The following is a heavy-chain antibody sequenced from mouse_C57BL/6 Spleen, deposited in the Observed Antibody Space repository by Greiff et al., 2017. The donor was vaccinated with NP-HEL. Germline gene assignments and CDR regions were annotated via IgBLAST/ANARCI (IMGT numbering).Heavy chain of an antibody. D-gene: IGHD1-1*01. CDR3: ANFYYYGSSYDAMDY. CDR1: GYAFSSSW. Sequence: VQVVESGPELVKPGASVKISCKASGYAFSSSWMNWVKQRPGKGLEWIGRIYPGDGDTNYNGKFKGKATLTADKSSSTAYMQLSSLTSEDSAVYFCANFYYYGSSYDAMDYWGQGTSVTVSS. V-gene: IGHV1-82*01. CDR2: IYPGDGDT. J-gene: IGHJ4*01.